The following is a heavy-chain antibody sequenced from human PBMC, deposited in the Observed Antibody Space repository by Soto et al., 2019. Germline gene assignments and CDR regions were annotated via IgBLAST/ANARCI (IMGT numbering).Heavy chain of an antibody. D-gene: IGHD3-22*01. V-gene: IGHV1-18*04. Sequence: ASVKVSCKASGHTFTSYGISWVRQAPGKGLEWMGWISAYNGNTNYAQKLQGRVTMTIDTSQSTASMELRSMRSDDTAVYYSARGGSAYYHSSGYYHFDYWGQGTLVTVSS. J-gene: IGHJ4*02. CDR3: ARGGSAYYHSSGYYHFDY. CDR2: ISAYNGNT. CDR1: GHTFTSYG.